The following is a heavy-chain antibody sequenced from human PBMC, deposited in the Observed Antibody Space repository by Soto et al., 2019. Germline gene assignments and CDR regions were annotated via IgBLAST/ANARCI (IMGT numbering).Heavy chain of an antibody. D-gene: IGHD5-18*01. Sequence: EALCVTCTGSGGFPSTCTWSWIRQPPGKGLEGIGDICYSGSTYYNPSLKRRVTISVDTSKNQCSLELSSVTAADTAVYYCASRGYSYGFSLGMDVWGQGSTLPVS. CDR2: ICYSGST. CDR1: GGFPSTCT. V-gene: IGHV4-59*12. CDR3: ASRGYSYGFSLGMDV. J-gene: IGHJ6*02.